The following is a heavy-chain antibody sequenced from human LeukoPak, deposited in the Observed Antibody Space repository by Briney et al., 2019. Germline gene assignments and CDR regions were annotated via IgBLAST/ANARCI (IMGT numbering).Heavy chain of an antibody. CDR1: GYTFTSYG. CDR3: ASSGYGFPPFDI. J-gene: IGHJ3*02. V-gene: IGHV1-18*01. CDR2: ISAYNGNT. Sequence: ASVKVSCKASGYTFTSYGISWVRQAPGQGLEWMGWISAYNGNTNYAQKLQGRVTMTTDTSTSTAYMELRSLRSDDTDFYYCASSGYGFPPFDIWGQGTMVTVSS. D-gene: IGHD1-1*01.